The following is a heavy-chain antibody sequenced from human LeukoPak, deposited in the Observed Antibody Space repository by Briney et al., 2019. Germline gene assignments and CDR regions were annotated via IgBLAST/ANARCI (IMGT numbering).Heavy chain of an antibody. V-gene: IGHV3-11*04. CDR1: GFTFSDYY. CDR2: ISNSGSTI. D-gene: IGHD5-12*01. Sequence: PGGSLRLSCAASGFTFSDYYMSWIRQAPGKGLEWVSYISNSGSTIYYADSVKGRFTISRDNAKNSLHLQMNSLRPEDTAVYYCARDLRPYSGYDNLAFDIWGQGTMVTVSS. J-gene: IGHJ3*02. CDR3: ARDLRPYSGYDNLAFDI.